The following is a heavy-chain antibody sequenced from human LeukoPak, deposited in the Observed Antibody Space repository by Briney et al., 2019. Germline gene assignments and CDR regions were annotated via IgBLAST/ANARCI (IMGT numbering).Heavy chain of an antibody. D-gene: IGHD3-9*01. CDR1: GSVTTEGVS. Sequence: SGPTLVKPTQTLTLTCTFSGSVTTEGVSIGWVRQPPGKALEWLALIYWDDDERYRPSLSSRLTITKDTSRNQVVLRMTNMDPVDTATYYCVNMTIHDAVTGHYEDSWGQGTLVTVSS. V-gene: IGHV2-5*02. J-gene: IGHJ5*01. CDR2: IYWDDDE. CDR3: VNMTIHDAVTGHYEDS.